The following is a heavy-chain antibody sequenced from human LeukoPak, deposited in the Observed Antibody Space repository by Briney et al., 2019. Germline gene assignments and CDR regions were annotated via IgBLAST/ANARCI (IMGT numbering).Heavy chain of an antibody. J-gene: IGHJ4*02. CDR3: AKDGVGATSLDC. Sequence: GGSLRLFCAASGFTFSRYRMHWVRQAPGKGLEWVAVIWHDGSYEYYADSVKGRFTISRDSSKNTLYLQMNSLRAEDTAVYYCAKDGVGATSLDCWGQGTLVTVSS. CDR1: GFTFSRYR. CDR2: IWHDGSYE. D-gene: IGHD1-26*01. V-gene: IGHV3-33*06.